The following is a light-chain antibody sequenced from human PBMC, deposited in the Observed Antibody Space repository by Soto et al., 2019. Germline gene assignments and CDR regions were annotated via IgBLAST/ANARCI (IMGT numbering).Light chain of an antibody. CDR1: SSDVGGYNY. CDR3: SSYARSTPVV. Sequence: QSVISPSSSGSGSPAQSITISCSGTSSDVGGYNYVSWYQQHPGKAPKLMIYEVINRPSGVSNRFSGSKSGNTASLTISGLQAEEEADYYCSSYARSTPVVFGGGTKVTVL. CDR2: EVI. J-gene: IGLJ2*01. V-gene: IGLV2-14*01.